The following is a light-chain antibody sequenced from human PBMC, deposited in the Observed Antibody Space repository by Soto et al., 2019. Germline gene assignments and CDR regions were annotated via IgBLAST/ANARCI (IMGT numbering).Light chain of an antibody. V-gene: IGKV3-11*01. CDR2: DAS. CDR3: QQRINWPLS. CDR1: QSVSSY. Sequence: EIVLTQSPATLSLSPGERATLSCRASQSVSSYLAWYQQKPGQAPRLLIYDASNTAAGIPARFSGSGSGTDFTLTISSLEPEDCAVYYCQQRINWPLSFGGGTKVEIK. J-gene: IGKJ4*01.